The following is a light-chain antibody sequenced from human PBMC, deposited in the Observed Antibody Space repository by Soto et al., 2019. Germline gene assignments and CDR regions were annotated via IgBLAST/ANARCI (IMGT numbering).Light chain of an antibody. CDR2: GAS. Sequence: DIQMTQSPSSLSASVGDRVTITCRASQEINNFLAWYQQRPGKVPKLLIFGASTLQSGVPSRFSGSGYGTEFTLTISSLQPDDFATYYCQQYNSYSKTFGQGTKVDIK. CDR1: QEINNF. V-gene: IGKV1-27*01. CDR3: QQYNSYSKT. J-gene: IGKJ1*01.